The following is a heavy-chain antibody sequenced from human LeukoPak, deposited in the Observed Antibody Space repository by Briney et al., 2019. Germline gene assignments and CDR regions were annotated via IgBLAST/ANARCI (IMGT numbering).Heavy chain of an antibody. CDR1: GFDFRVYA. CDR3: ARAVGASEGVDY. CDR2: ISDSTNTI. J-gene: IGHJ4*02. D-gene: IGHD1-26*01. Sequence: GGSLRLSCAASGFDFRVYAMTWIRQAPGKGLEWVSYISDSTNTIYYADSVKGRFTISRDNAKNSLYLQMNSLRAEDTAVYYCARAVGASEGVDYWGQGTLVTVSS. V-gene: IGHV3-11*01.